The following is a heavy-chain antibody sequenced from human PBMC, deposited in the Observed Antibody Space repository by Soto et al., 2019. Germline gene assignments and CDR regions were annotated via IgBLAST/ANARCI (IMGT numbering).Heavy chain of an antibody. J-gene: IGHJ6*02. CDR1: GGSISSSSYY. V-gene: IGHV4-39*01. CDR3: ARHIRTDYGDRIYYYYYGMDV. CDR2: IYYSGST. D-gene: IGHD4-17*01. Sequence: SETLSLTCTVSGGSISSSSYYWGWIRQPPGKGLEWIGSIYYSGSTYYNPSLKSRVNISVDTSKNQYSLQLSSVTAAAAAVYYCARHIRTDYGDRIYYYYYGMDVWGQGTTVTVSS.